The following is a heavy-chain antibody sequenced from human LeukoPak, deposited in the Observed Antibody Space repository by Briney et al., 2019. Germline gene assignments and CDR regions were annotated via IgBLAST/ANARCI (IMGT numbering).Heavy chain of an antibody. D-gene: IGHD5-18*01. V-gene: IGHV3-74*01. CDR3: ARDAVDTANAV. Sequence: GGSLRLSCAASGFTFTTYWMHWVRQAPGKGLVWVSHIDSDGSITSYADSVKGRFTISRDNAKNTLYLQMNSLRAEDTAVYYCARDAVDTANAVWGQGTTVTVSS. CDR2: IDSDGSIT. CDR1: GFTFTTYW. J-gene: IGHJ6*02.